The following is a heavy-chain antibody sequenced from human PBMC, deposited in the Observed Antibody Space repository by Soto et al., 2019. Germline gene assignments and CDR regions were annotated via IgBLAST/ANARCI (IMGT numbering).Heavy chain of an antibody. D-gene: IGHD3-16*01. J-gene: IGHJ5*02. Sequence: QVQLQESGPGLLKPSQTLSLTCTVSGGSISGAAYYWSWIRHLPGKGLEWIGYIYYTGTTYYRPSLESRVTISLDTSKNQFSLKLTSVTAADTAVYYCARDTGFYGGYNRFDPWGQGTLATVSS. CDR1: GGSISGAAYY. CDR3: ARDTGFYGGYNRFDP. V-gene: IGHV4-31*03. CDR2: IYYTGTT.